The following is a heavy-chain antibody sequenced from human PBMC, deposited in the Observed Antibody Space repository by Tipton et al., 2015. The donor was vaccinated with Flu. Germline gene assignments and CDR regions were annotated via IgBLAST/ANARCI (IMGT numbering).Heavy chain of an antibody. J-gene: IGHJ5*02. CDR1: GFTVSSNY. V-gene: IGHV3-53*01. CDR3: ARGQGANP. CDR2: IYSDGST. Sequence: SLRLSCAASGFTVSSNYMSWVRQAPGKGLEWVSVIYSDGSTYYIDSVKGRFTISRDNSKSMLSLEMNSLRAEDTAVYYCARGQGANPWGQGTLVTVSS.